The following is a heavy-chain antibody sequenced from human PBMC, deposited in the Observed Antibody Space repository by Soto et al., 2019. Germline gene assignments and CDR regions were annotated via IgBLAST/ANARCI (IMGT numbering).Heavy chain of an antibody. V-gene: IGHV4-34*01. D-gene: IGHD6-13*01. CDR2: INHSGST. Sequence: SETLSLTCAVYGGSLSGYYWSWIRQPPGKGLEWIGEINHSGSTNYNPSLKSRVTISVDTSKNQFSLKPSPVTAADTAVYYCASAAAGIYYFDYWGQGTLVTVPQ. CDR3: ASAAAGIYYFDY. J-gene: IGHJ4*02. CDR1: GGSLSGYY.